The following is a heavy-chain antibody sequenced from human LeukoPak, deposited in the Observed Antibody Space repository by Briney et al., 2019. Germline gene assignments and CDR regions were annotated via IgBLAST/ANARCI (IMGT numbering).Heavy chain of an antibody. Sequence: SETLSLTCTISGGSISNNNYYWSWIRQPPGKGLEWIGEINHSGSTNYNPSLKSRVTTSVDTSKNQFSLKLSSVTAADTAVYYCARDIFGAAGYRGGPNWFDPWGQGTLVTVSS. D-gene: IGHD3-3*01. CDR1: GGSISNNNYY. CDR3: ARDIFGAAGYRGGPNWFDP. J-gene: IGHJ5*02. V-gene: IGHV4-39*07. CDR2: INHSGST.